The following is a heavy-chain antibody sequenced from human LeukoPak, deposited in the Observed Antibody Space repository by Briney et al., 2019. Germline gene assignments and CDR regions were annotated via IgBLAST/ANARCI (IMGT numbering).Heavy chain of an antibody. CDR1: GFPFNSYW. CDR3: ARVYYYDSSGYFGY. Sequence: PGGSLRLSCAASGFPFNSYWMSWVSQAPGKGLEWVANIKQDGSEKYYVDSVKGRFTISRDNAKNSLYLQMNSLRAEDTAVYYCARVYYYDSSGYFGYWGQGTLVTVSS. V-gene: IGHV3-7*01. CDR2: IKQDGSEK. D-gene: IGHD3-22*01. J-gene: IGHJ4*02.